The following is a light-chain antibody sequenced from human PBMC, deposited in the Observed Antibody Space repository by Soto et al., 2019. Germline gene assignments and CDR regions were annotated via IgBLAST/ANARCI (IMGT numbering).Light chain of an antibody. CDR3: QQYNHWPRMLS. V-gene: IGKV3-15*01. J-gene: IGKJ4*01. CDR1: QSVSSS. CDR2: GVS. Sequence: TWMHQSPDPLSVSPGVRAPLSCRISQSVSSSLAWYQQKPGQAPRLLIYGVSVRATGIPARFSGSGSGTEFTLTIASLQSEDFAIYYCQQYNHWPRMLSFGGGTKVDIK.